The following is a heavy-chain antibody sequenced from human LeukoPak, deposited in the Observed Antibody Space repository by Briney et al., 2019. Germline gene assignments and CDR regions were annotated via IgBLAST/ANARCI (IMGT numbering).Heavy chain of an antibody. J-gene: IGHJ4*02. Sequence: ASVKVSCKASGYTSTSYGISWVRQAPGQGLEWMGWISAYNGNTNYAQKLQGRVTMTTDTSTSTAYMELRSLRSDDTAVYYCARTVVVVPAAMGSYYFDYWGQGTLVTVSS. CDR1: GYTSTSYG. CDR3: ARTVVVVPAAMGSYYFDY. V-gene: IGHV1-18*04. D-gene: IGHD2-2*01. CDR2: ISAYNGNT.